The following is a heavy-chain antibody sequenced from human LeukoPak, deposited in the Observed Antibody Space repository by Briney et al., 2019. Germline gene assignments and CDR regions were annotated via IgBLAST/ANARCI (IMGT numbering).Heavy chain of an antibody. CDR3: ARQYSSGWPWFDH. J-gene: IGHJ5*02. CDR1: GGSISSGGYY. CDR2: IYYSGST. Sequence: SETLSLTCTVSGGSISSGGYYWGWIRQPPGKGLEWIGSIYYSGSTYYNPSLKSRVTISVDTSKNQFSLKLTSVTAADAAVYYCARQYSSGWPWFDHWGQGTLVTVSS. D-gene: IGHD6-19*01. V-gene: IGHV4-39*01.